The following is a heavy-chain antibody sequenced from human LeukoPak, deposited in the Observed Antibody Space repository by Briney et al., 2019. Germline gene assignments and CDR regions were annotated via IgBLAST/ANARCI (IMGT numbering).Heavy chain of an antibody. Sequence: EASVKVSCKASGYTFTSYGISWVRQAPGQGLEWMGWISAYNGNTNYAQKLQGRVTMTTDTSTSTAYMELRSLRSDDTAVYYCARDNPTYGDKDYYYYYGMDVWGQGTTVTVSS. CDR1: GYTFTSYG. D-gene: IGHD4-17*01. J-gene: IGHJ6*02. CDR2: ISAYNGNT. V-gene: IGHV1-18*01. CDR3: ARDNPTYGDKDYYYYYGMDV.